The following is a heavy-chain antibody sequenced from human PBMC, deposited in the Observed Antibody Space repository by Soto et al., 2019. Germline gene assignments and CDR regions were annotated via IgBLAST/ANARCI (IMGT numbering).Heavy chain of an antibody. Sequence: GGSLRLSCAASGFTFSSYWMSWVRQAPGKGLEWVANIKQDGSEKYYVDSVKGRFSISRDNAKNSLYLQMTSLRAEDTAVYYCARDRYSYYDFWSGSLPYYYYGMDVWGQGTTVTVSS. CDR1: GFTFSSYW. D-gene: IGHD3-3*01. CDR2: IKQDGSEK. CDR3: ARDRYSYYDFWSGSLPYYYYGMDV. J-gene: IGHJ6*02. V-gene: IGHV3-7*01.